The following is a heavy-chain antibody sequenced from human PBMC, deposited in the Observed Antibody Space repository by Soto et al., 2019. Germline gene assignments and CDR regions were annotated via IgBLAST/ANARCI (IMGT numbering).Heavy chain of an antibody. Sequence: GGSLRLSCAASGFTFSSYGMHWVRQAPGKGLEWVAVIWYDGSNKYYADSVKGRFTISRDNSKNTLYLQMNSLRAEDTAVYYCAREDTAMVPYYYYYYMDVWGKGTTVTV. V-gene: IGHV3-33*01. CDR1: GFTFSSYG. D-gene: IGHD5-18*01. CDR2: IWYDGSNK. J-gene: IGHJ6*03. CDR3: AREDTAMVPYYYYYYMDV.